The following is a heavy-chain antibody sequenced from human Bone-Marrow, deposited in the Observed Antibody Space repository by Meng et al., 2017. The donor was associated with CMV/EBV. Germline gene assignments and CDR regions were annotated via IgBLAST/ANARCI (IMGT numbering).Heavy chain of an antibody. V-gene: IGHV1-46*01. J-gene: IGHJ4*02. CDR2: INPSGGST. D-gene: IGHD6-19*01. Sequence: QVQLVQSGAEVKRPGASVRVSCKASGYTLTSNYMHWVRQAPGQGLEWMGIINPSGGSTSYAQRFQGRVTMTRDTSTSTVYMELSSLRSEDTAVYYCARGSSSAWYPFDYWGQGTLVTVSS. CDR3: ARGSSSAWYPFDY. CDR1: GYTLTSNY.